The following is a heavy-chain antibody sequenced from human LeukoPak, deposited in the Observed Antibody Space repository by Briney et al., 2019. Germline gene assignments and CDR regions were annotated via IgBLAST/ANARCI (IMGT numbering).Heavy chain of an antibody. Sequence: GGSLRLSCEASGFTFSAYNMNWVRQAPGKGLEWVSSISSSGTSIYYAESSKGRFTISRDNAKNSLYLQMNSLGAEDTAVYYCARHTGPYYSSGSYGLDVWGQGTTVIVSS. CDR1: GFTFSAYN. CDR3: ARHTGPYYSSGSYGLDV. J-gene: IGHJ6*02. D-gene: IGHD3-10*01. V-gene: IGHV3-21*01. CDR2: ISSSGTSI.